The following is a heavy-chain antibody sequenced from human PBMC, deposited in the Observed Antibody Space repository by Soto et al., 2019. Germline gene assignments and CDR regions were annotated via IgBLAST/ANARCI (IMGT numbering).Heavy chain of an antibody. Sequence: EVQLVESGGGLVKPGRSLRLSCTASGFTFGDYAMSWIRQAPGKGLEWIGFIRSRAYGGTTEYAASVKGRFTISRDDSKSIAYLQINSLKIEDTAVYYCTRDMFYDVLTGYIRPYFDYWGQGTLVTVSS. CDR2: IRSRAYGGTT. D-gene: IGHD3-9*01. CDR3: TRDMFYDVLTGYIRPYFDY. V-gene: IGHV3-49*05. J-gene: IGHJ4*02. CDR1: GFTFGDYA.